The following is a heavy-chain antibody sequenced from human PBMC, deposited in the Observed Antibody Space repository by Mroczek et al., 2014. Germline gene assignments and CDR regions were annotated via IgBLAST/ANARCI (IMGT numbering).Heavy chain of an antibody. CDR1: GFTFSDYY. D-gene: IGHD6-19*01. J-gene: IGHJ4*02. V-gene: IGHV3-11*01. Sequence: QVQLVQSGGGLGQASEGPSRLSCAASGFTFSDYYMSWIRQAPGKGLEWVSYISSSGSTIYYADSVKGRFTISRDNAKNSLYLQMNSLRAEDTAVYYCARAIAVAGDYWGQGTLVTVSS. CDR2: ISSSGSTI. CDR3: ARAIAVAGDY.